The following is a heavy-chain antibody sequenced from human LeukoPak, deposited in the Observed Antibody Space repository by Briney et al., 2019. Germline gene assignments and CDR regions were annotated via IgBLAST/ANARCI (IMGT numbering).Heavy chain of an antibody. Sequence: PSETLSLTCTVSGVSMNDYYWTWIRQSPEKGPEWIGYVYYSGSTNYNPSLKSRVTISIDTSKNQFSLRLTSMTAADTAVYFCAGDRGDTRFFDFWGRGTLVTVSS. J-gene: IGHJ4*02. CDR1: GVSMNDYY. CDR2: VYYSGST. V-gene: IGHV4-59*01. D-gene: IGHD2-21*02. CDR3: AGDRGDTRFFDF.